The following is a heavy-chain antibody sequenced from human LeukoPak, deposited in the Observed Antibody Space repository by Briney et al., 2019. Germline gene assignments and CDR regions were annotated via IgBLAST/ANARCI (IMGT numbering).Heavy chain of an antibody. D-gene: IGHD6-13*01. CDR3: AREALVWGYYYYGMDV. CDR1: GGSISSGGYY. V-gene: IGHV4-31*03. CDR2: IYYSGST. J-gene: IGHJ6*04. Sequence: PSQTLSLTCTVSGGSISSGGYYWSWIRQHPGKGLEWIGYIYYSGSTYYNPSLKSRVTIPVDTSKNQFSLKLSSVTAADTAVYYCAREALVWGYYYYGMDVWGKGTTVTVSS.